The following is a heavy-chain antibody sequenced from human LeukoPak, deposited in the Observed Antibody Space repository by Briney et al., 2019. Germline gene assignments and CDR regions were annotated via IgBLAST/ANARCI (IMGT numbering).Heavy chain of an antibody. J-gene: IGHJ4*02. CDR1: GFTFSSYW. D-gene: IGHD3-16*02. CDR2: INSDGSST. CDR3: ARGSTITFGGVIADFDY. Sequence: TGGSLRLSCAASGFTFSSYWMHWVRQAPGKGLVWVSRINSDGSSTSYADSVKGRFTTSRDNAKNSLYLQMNSLRAEDTAVYYCARGSTITFGGVIADFDYWGQGTLVTVSS. V-gene: IGHV3-74*01.